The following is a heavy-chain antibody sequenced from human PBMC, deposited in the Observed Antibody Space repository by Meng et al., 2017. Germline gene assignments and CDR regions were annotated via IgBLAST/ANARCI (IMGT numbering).Heavy chain of an antibody. CDR2: IYYSGST. CDR3: ARTRRPLGGTIDY. CDR1: GGSVSSGSYY. V-gene: IGHV4-61*01. D-gene: IGHD3-16*01. Sequence: SETLSLTCTVSGGSVSSGSYYWSWIRQPPGKGLEWIGYIYYSGSTNYNPSLKSRVTISVDTSKNQFSLKLSSVTAADTAVHYCARTRRPLGGTIDYWGQGTLVTVSS. J-gene: IGHJ4*02.